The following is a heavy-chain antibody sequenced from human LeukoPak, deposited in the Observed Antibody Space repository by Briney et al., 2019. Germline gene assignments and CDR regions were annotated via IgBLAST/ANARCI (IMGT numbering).Heavy chain of an antibody. D-gene: IGHD3-10*01. J-gene: IGHJ6*02. CDR3: ARGTNYGSGSYYYYYYYGMDV. Sequence: ASVKVSCKASGYTFTSYGISWVRQAPGQGLEWMGWISAYNGNTNYAQKLQGRVTMTTDTSTSTAYMELRSLRSDDTAVYYCARGTNYGSGSYYYYYYYGMDVWGQGTSVTVSS. CDR1: GYTFTSYG. CDR2: ISAYNGNT. V-gene: IGHV1-18*01.